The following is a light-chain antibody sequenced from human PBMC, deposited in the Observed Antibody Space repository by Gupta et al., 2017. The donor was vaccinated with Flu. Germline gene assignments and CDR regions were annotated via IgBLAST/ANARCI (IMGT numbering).Light chain of an antibody. Sequence: LSLSPGERATLSCRASQSVTSSYIAWYQQKPGQAPRLLIYGVSNRATGIPDRFSGSGSGTDFTLTITRLEPEDFAVYYCHLGYARGKEYTFGLGTKLDIK. CDR1: QSVTSSY. V-gene: IGKV3-20*01. CDR2: GVS. CDR3: HLGYARGKEYT. J-gene: IGKJ2*01.